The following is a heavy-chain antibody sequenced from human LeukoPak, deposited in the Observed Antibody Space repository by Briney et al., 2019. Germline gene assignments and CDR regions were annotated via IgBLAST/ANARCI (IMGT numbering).Heavy chain of an antibody. CDR3: ATLYLTVTTGTGFDAFDI. V-gene: IGHV4-39*01. CDR2: IYYSGST. CDR1: GRSIGSSSYD. J-gene: IGHJ3*02. D-gene: IGHD4-17*01. Sequence: PPQSRSPACTVSGRSIGSSSYDWGWIRQPPGKGLGWFGRIYYSGSTYCTPSPKRPGTISVDSSQNPFYLKLSSVTAADTAVYYCATLYLTVTTGTGFDAFDIWGKGTMVTVSS.